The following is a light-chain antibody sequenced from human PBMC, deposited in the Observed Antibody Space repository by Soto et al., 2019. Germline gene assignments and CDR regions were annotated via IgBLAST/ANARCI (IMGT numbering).Light chain of an antibody. CDR1: QSVTSSY. Sequence: EIVLTQSPGTLSLSPGERATLSCRASQSVTSSYLAWYQQTPGQAPRLLIYDASSRATGIPDRFSGGGSGTDFTLTISRLEPEDFAVYYCQLYGTSPLYTFGQGTKLEIK. V-gene: IGKV3-20*01. CDR3: QLYGTSPLYT. CDR2: DAS. J-gene: IGKJ2*01.